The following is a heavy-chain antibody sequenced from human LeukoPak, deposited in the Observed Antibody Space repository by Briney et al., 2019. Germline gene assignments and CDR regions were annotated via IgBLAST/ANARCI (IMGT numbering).Heavy chain of an antibody. CDR2: IYHSGST. D-gene: IGHD5-12*01. Sequence: SETLSLTCAVSGYSISSGYYWGWIRQPPGKGLEWIGSIYHSGSTYYNPSLKSRVTISVDPSKNQFSLKLSSVTAADTAVYYCASERKWLRLVDYWGQGTLVTVSS. V-gene: IGHV4-38-2*01. CDR1: GYSISSGYY. J-gene: IGHJ4*02. CDR3: ASERKWLRLVDY.